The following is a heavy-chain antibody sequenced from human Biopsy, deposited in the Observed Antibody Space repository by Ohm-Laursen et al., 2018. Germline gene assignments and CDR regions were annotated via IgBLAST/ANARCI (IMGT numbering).Heavy chain of an antibody. J-gene: IGHJ2*01. CDR3: ARGYGGSSRYFDL. CDR1: GDDSLASYY. D-gene: IGHD3-16*01. Sequence: SDTLSLTCTVSGDDSLASYYWSWIRQSPEKGLEWIGFVFHSGLTSYHPSLRSRVSISVDSSKNQFYLNLSSLTPADTAVYFCARGYGGSSRYFDLWGRGTQVTVSS. V-gene: IGHV4-59*07. CDR2: VFHSGLT.